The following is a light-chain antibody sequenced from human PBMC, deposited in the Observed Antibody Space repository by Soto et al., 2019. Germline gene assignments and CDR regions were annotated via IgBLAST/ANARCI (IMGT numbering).Light chain of an antibody. V-gene: IGKV3-20*01. CDR1: QSVTSNY. J-gene: IGKJ4*01. Sequence: EIVLTQSPGTLSLSPGERATLSCRASQSVTSNYLGWYQQKPGQAPRLLIYGASSRATGIPDRFSGSGSGTDFTLTSSRLETGDFAVYYCQQYGDSPLTFGGGTKVEIK. CDR3: QQYGDSPLT. CDR2: GAS.